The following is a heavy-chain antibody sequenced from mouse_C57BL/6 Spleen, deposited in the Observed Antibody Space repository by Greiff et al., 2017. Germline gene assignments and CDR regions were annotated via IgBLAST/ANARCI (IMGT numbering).Heavy chain of an antibody. CDR1: GFTFSDYG. D-gene: IGHD1-1*01. CDR3: ARREDYGDYFDY. V-gene: IGHV5-17*01. CDR2: ISSGSRTI. J-gene: IGHJ2*01. Sequence: EVKLMESGRGLVKPGGSLKLSCAASGFTFSDYGMHWVRQAPEKGLVWVAYISSGSRTIYYADTVKGRFTISRDNAKNTLFLQMTSRRSEDTAMYYCARREDYGDYFDYGGQGTTLTVSS.